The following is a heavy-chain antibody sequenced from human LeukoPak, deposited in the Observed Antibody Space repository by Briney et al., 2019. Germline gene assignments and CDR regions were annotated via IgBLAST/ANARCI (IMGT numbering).Heavy chain of an antibody. CDR1: GESFSHYY. Sequence: SETLSLTCAVSGESFSHYYWSWLRQTPGKGLEWIGEINHRGTTNYNPSLKSRVATSIDTSRNQFSLQVTSVTAADTAVFYCARGAFHTSSVWFDPWGQGTLVTVSS. CDR2: INHRGTT. D-gene: IGHD2-2*01. CDR3: ARGAFHTSSVWFDP. J-gene: IGHJ5*02. V-gene: IGHV4-34*01.